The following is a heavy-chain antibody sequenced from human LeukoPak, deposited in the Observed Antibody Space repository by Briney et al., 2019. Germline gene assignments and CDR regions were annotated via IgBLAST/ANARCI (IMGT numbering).Heavy chain of an antibody. CDR1: GYTFTSYG. V-gene: IGHV1-69*05. CDR2: IIPIFGPA. D-gene: IGHD3-3*01. CDR3: ARGLGFDYYYYMDV. J-gene: IGHJ6*03. Sequence: SVKVSCKASGYTFTSYGISWVRQAPGQGLEWMGGIIPIFGPANYAQKFQGRVTITTDESTSTAYMELSSLRSEDTAVYYCARGLGFDYYYYMDVWGKGTTVTVSS.